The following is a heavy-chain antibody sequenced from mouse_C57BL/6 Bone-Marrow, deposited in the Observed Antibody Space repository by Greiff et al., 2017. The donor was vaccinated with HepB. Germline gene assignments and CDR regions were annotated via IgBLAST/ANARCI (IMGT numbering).Heavy chain of an antibody. Sequence: QVHVKQPGAELVKPGASVKLSCKASGYTFTSYWMHWVKQRPGRGLEWIGRIDPNSGGTKYNEKFKSKATLTVDKPSSTAYMQLSSLTSEDSAVYYCARDYGSSYEYYFDYWGQGTTLTVSS. CDR3: ARDYGSSYEYYFDY. D-gene: IGHD1-1*01. CDR1: GYTFTSYW. V-gene: IGHV1-72*01. J-gene: IGHJ2*01. CDR2: IDPNSGGT.